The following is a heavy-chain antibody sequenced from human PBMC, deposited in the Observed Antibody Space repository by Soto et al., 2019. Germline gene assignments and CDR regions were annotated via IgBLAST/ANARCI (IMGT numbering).Heavy chain of an antibody. CDR1: GYTFTGYY. J-gene: IGHJ5*02. CDR3: AREMGYRSSTSCYVGWFDP. CDR2: INPNSGGT. D-gene: IGHD2-2*01. V-gene: IGHV1-2*02. Sequence: VKVSCTASGYTFTGYYMHWVRQAPGQGLEWMGWINPNSGGTNYAQKLQGRVTMTTDTSTSTAYMELRSLRSDDTAVYYCAREMGYRSSTSCYVGWFDPWGQGTLVTVSS.